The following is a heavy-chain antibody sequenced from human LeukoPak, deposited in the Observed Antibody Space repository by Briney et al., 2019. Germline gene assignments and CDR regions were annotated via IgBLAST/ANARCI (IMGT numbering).Heavy chain of an antibody. Sequence: GGSLRLSCAASGFTFSSYGMNWVRQAPGKGLEWVSAISGSGNRTFYADSVKGRFTISRDNSKNTLYLQMNSLRAEDTAVYYCASRTLGEGYDFWSGYYTGTHQGGWFDPWGQGTLVTVSS. CDR2: ISGSGNRT. V-gene: IGHV3-23*01. D-gene: IGHD3-3*01. J-gene: IGHJ5*02. CDR3: ASRTLGEGYDFWSGYYTGTHQGGWFDP. CDR1: GFTFSSYG.